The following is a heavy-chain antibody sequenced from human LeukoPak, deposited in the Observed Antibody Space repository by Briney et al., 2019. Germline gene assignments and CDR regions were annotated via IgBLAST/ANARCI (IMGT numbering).Heavy chain of an antibody. V-gene: IGHV1-69*13. J-gene: IGHJ6*04. CDR2: IIPIFGTA. Sequence: ASVKVSCKASGGTFSSYAISWVRQAPGQGLEWMGGIIPIFGTANYAQKFQGRVTITADESTSTAYMELSSLRSEDTAVYYCARGAYYYDTSCMGVWGKGTTVTVSS. CDR1: GGTFSSYA. CDR3: ARGAYYYDTSCMGV. D-gene: IGHD3-22*01.